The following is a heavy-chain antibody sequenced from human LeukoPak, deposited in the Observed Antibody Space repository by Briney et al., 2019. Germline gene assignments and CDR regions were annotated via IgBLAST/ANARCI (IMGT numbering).Heavy chain of an antibody. CDR1: GYTFTNYW. V-gene: IGHV5-51*03. CDR3: ARLHYDSSGYYY. J-gene: IGHJ4*02. D-gene: IGHD3-22*01. CDR2: IYPRDSDI. Sequence: GESLKISCKGSGYTFTNYWIGWVRQLPGKGLEWMGIIYPRDSDIRYSPSFQGQVTISADKSISTAYLQWSSLKASDTAMYYCARLHYDSSGYYYWGQGTLVTVSS.